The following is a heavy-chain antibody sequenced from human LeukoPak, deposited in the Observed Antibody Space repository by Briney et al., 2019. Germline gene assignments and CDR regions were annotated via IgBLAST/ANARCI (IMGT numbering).Heavy chain of an antibody. J-gene: IGHJ4*02. CDR2: TTGTSANT. CDR3: AKMQGFFDY. CDR1: GFTFSSYG. Sequence: PGGSLRLSCVASGFTFSSYGMSWVRQAPGKGLEWVSATTGTSANTYYADSVKGRFTISRDNSKNTLYLQMNSLRAEDTAIYYCAKMQGFFDYWGQGTLVTVSS. V-gene: IGHV3-23*01.